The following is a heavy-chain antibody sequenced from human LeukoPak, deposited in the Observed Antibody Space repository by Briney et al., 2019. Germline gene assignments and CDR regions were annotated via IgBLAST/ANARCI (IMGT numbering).Heavy chain of an antibody. CDR3: ARGGVVTGTKYALEY. J-gene: IGHJ4*02. D-gene: IGHD1-7*01. CDR2: ISYDGTDE. V-gene: IGHV3-30*01. CDR1: GFVFSYYA. Sequence: GGSLGLSCTASGFVFSYYAMHWVRQAPGKGLEWVAIISYDGTDENFADSVEGRFTISRDNSMSTLYLQMNSLRPEDAAVYFCARGGVVTGTKYALEYWGQGILVTVSS.